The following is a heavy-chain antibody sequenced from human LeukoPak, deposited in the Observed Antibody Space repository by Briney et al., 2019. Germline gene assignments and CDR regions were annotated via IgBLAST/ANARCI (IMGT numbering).Heavy chain of an antibody. V-gene: IGHV1-46*03. Sequence: GASVKVSSKASRYTFTSYYMHSVRQAPGQGLEWMGIINPSGGSTSYAQKLQGRGTMTRDTSTSQVYMELSSLRSEDTAVYYCAREGIVVVVAATRGMLDYWGQGTLVTVSS. J-gene: IGHJ4*02. CDR1: RYTFTSYY. D-gene: IGHD2-15*01. CDR2: INPSGGST. CDR3: AREGIVVVVAATRGMLDY.